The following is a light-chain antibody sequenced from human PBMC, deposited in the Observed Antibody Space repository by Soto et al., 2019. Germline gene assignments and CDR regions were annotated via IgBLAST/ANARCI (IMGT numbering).Light chain of an antibody. Sequence: IVLTQSPATLSLSPGKRATLSCRASQNIINYLIWYQHNPGQAPRLLIYDVSNRATGIPARLSGSGSGTDFTLTISSLEPEDFAVYYCQQRSKWPRLTFGGGTKVDIK. J-gene: IGKJ4*01. CDR3: QQRSKWPRLT. CDR2: DVS. V-gene: IGKV3-11*01. CDR1: QNIINY.